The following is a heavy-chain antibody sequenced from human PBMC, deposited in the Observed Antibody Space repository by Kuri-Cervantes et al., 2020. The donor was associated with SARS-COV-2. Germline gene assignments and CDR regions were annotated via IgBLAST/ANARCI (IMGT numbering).Heavy chain of an antibody. J-gene: IGHJ3*02. Sequence: LRLSCSVSGDSITNGVYYWSWIRQPPGKGLEWMCYIHYRGTTYATLTSRVSMTIDRSKNQFSLKLRSVTAADTAVYYCAGLGATTVKVAFDIWGQGTMVTVSS. CDR3: AGLGATTVKVAFDI. CDR2: IHYRGTT. D-gene: IGHD1-26*01. CDR1: GDSITNGVYY. V-gene: IGHV4-30-2*01.